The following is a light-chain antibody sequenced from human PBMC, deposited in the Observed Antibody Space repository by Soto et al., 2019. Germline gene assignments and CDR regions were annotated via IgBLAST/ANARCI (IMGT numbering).Light chain of an antibody. CDR3: QQYGSSPIT. V-gene: IGKV3-20*01. CDR2: QTS. J-gene: IGKJ5*01. CDR1: QYINTR. Sequence: EIVLTQSPATLSSFPGDRVTLSCRASQYINTRLAWYQHRPGQAPRLLIYQTSIRAAGIPARFSASGSGTDFTLTINRLEPEDFAVYYCQQYGSSPITFGQGTRLEIK.